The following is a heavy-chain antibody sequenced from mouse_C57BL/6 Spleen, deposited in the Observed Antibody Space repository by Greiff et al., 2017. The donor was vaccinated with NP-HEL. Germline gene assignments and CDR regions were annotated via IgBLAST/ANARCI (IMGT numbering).Heavy chain of an antibody. CDR3: ARQGATSDY. CDR1: GYTFTSYW. J-gene: IGHJ2*01. Sequence: QVQLKESGAELVKPGASVKLSCKASGYTFTSYWMHWVKQRPGQGLEWIGMIHPNSGSTNYNEKFKSKATLTVDKSSSTAYMQLSSLTSEDSAVYYCARQGATSDYWGQGTTLTVSS. V-gene: IGHV1-64*01. CDR2: IHPNSGST. D-gene: IGHD3-1*01.